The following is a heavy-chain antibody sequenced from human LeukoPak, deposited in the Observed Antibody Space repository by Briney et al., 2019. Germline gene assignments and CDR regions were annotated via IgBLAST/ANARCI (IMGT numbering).Heavy chain of an antibody. CDR2: INHSGST. CDR1: GGSFSGYY. J-gene: IGHJ4*02. V-gene: IGHV4-34*01. CDR3: AREWLARGGYY. Sequence: KPSETLSLTCAVYGGSFSGYYWSWIRQPPGKGLEWIGEINHSGSTNYNPSLKSRVTISVDTSKNQFSLKLSSVTAADTAVYYCAREWLARGGYYWGQGTLVTVSS. D-gene: IGHD3-22*01.